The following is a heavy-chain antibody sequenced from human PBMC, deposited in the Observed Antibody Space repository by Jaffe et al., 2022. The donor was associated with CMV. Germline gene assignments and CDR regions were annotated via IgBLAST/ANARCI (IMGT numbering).Heavy chain of an antibody. D-gene: IGHD2-15*01. V-gene: IGHV1-2*02. CDR1: GYTFTGYY. J-gene: IGHJ5*02. CDR2: INPKSGGT. Sequence: QVQLVQSGAEVKKPGASVKVSCKASGYTFTGYYMHWVRHAPGQGLEWMGWINPKSGGTNYAQKFQGRVTVTRDTSISTAYMELTRLTSDDTAIYYCARGAMVIALEGGWFDPWGQGTLVTVSS. CDR3: ARGAMVIALEGGWFDP.